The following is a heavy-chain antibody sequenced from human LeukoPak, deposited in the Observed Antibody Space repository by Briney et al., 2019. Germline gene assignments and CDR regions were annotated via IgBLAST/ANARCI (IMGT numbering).Heavy chain of an antibody. J-gene: IGHJ4*02. CDR3: ARSGADNWNYEFDY. CDR2: INTNTAKP. V-gene: IGHV7-4-1*02. CDR1: GYTFNTYS. Sequence: ASVKVSCKASGYTFNTYSMNWVRQAPGQALEWMGCINTNTAKPTYVQGFRGRFEFSLDTSVSTAYLQISSLKTDDTAVYYCARSGADNWNYEFDYWGQGTLITVSS. D-gene: IGHD1-7*01.